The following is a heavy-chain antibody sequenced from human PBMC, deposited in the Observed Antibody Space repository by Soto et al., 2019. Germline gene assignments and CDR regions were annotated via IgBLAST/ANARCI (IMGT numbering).Heavy chain of an antibody. CDR2: ISGSGAST. Sequence: GGSLRLSCAASGFTFSSYAMSWVRQAPGKGLEWVSAISGSGASTYYADSVKGRFTISRDNSKNTLYLQMNSRRAEDTAVYYCAKPNHSREDPHDSSGYYFDFWGQGTLVTVSS. J-gene: IGHJ4*02. CDR1: GFTFSSYA. V-gene: IGHV3-23*01. D-gene: IGHD3-22*01. CDR3: AKPNHSREDPHDSSGYYFDF.